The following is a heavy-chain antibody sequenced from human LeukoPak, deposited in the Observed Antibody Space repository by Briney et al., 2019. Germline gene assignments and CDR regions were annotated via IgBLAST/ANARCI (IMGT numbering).Heavy chain of an antibody. D-gene: IGHD5-12*01. V-gene: IGHV4-30-4*01. J-gene: IGHJ4*02. CDR3: ARDRSRDGYNDAFDY. CDR2: IYCSRST. CDR1: GGSISSGDYY. Sequence: SQTLSLTCTVSGGSISSGDYYWGWIPQPPGKGLEWIGYIYCSRSTYYNPSLKSRVTISVDTSNNQFSLKLSFMTAADTAVYYCARDRSRDGYNDAFDYWGQGTLVTVSS.